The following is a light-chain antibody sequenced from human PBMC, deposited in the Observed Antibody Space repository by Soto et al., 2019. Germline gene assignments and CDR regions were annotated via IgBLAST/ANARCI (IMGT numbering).Light chain of an antibody. V-gene: IGKV1-39*01. Sequence: DIQMTQSPSSLSASVGDRVTITCRASQSISSYLNWYQQKPGKAPKXLIYAASSLQSGVPSRFSGSGSGTDLTITISSLQPEDFETYDCQQSYSTPITFGQGTRLEIK. J-gene: IGKJ5*01. CDR1: QSISSY. CDR3: QQSYSTPIT. CDR2: AAS.